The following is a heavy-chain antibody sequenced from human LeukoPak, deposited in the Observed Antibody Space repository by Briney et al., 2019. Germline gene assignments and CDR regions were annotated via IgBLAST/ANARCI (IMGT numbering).Heavy chain of an antibody. CDR3: ARAFYGPGSYYNLHYYYYMDV. CDR2: MNPNSGNT. Sequence: GASVKVSCKASGYTFTSYDINWVRQATGQGLEWMGWMNPNSGNTGYAQKFQGRVTMTRNTSISTAYMELSSLRSEDTAVYYCARAFYGPGSYYNLHYYYYMDVWGKGTTVTISS. CDR1: GYTFTSYD. V-gene: IGHV1-8*01. J-gene: IGHJ6*03. D-gene: IGHD3-10*01.